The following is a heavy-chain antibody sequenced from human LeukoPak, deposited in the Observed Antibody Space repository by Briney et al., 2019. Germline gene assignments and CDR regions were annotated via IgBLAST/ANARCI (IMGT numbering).Heavy chain of an antibody. Sequence: SVKVSCKASGGTFGSYAISWVRQAPGQGLEWMGGIIPIFGTANYAQKFQGRVTITTDESTSTAYMELSSLRSEDTAVYYCARDADYCSSTSCYENWFDPWGQGTLVTVSS. V-gene: IGHV1-69*05. CDR3: ARDADYCSSTSCYENWFDP. CDR2: IIPIFGTA. CDR1: GGTFGSYA. J-gene: IGHJ5*02. D-gene: IGHD2-2*01.